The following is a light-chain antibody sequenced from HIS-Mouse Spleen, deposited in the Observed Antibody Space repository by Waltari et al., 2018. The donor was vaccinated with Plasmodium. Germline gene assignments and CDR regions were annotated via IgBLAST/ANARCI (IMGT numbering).Light chain of an antibody. CDR1: QGIRND. V-gene: IGKV1-6*01. CDR3: LQDYNYPYT. J-gene: IGKJ2*01. CDR2: AAS. Sequence: AIQMTQSPSSLSASVGDRVPITCRASQGIRNDLGWYQQKPGKAPKSLISAASSLQSGVPSRFSGSGSGTDFTLTISSLQPEDFATYYCLQDYNYPYTFGQGTKLEIK.